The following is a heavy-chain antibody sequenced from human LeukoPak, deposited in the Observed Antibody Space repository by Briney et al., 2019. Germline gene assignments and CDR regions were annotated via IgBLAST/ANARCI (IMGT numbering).Heavy chain of an antibody. Sequence: GGSLRLSCAASGFTLDDYGMSWVRQAPGKGLEWVSGINWNGGSTGYADSVKGRFIASKDNARTSQYLQMNRLRAEDTALYYCARGEGDGNFDYWGQGTLVTVSS. CDR3: ARGEGDGNFDY. CDR2: INWNGGST. V-gene: IGHV3-20*04. J-gene: IGHJ4*02. CDR1: GFTLDDYG. D-gene: IGHD1-26*01.